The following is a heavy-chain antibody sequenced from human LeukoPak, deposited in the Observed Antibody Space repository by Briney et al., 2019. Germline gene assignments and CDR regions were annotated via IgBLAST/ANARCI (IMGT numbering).Heavy chain of an antibody. J-gene: IGHJ5*02. V-gene: IGHV4-59*01. D-gene: IGHD2-15*01. CDR1: GGSISSYY. CDR3: AREPSHSGGNGWFDP. CDR2: IYYSGST. Sequence: SETLSLTCTVSGGSISSYYWSWIRQPPGKGLEWIGYIYYSGSTNYNPSLKSRVTISVDTPKNQFSLKLSSVTAADTAVYYCAREPSHSGGNGWFDPWGQGTLVTVSS.